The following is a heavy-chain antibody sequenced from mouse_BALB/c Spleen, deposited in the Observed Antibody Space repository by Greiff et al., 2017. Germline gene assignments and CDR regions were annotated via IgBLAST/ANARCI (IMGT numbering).Heavy chain of an antibody. CDR1: GFTFSSFG. CDR2: ISSGSSTI. J-gene: IGHJ4*01. Sequence: EVKVVESGGGLVQPGGSRKLSCAASGFTFSSFGMHWVRQAPEKGLEWVAYISSGSSTIYYADTVKGRFTISRDNAKNTLYLQMSSLKSEDTAMYYCARQADDYDDAGYYAMDYWGQGTSVTVSS. V-gene: IGHV5-17*02. CDR3: ARQADDYDDAGYYAMDY. D-gene: IGHD2-4*01.